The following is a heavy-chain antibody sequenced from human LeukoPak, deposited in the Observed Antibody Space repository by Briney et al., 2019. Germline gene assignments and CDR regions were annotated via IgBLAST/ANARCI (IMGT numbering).Heavy chain of an antibody. CDR1: GYTFTTDY. D-gene: IGHD3-10*01. CDR2: INPSGGST. V-gene: IGHV1-46*01. CDR3: ARARGSGSYYGHDYYYFYYMDV. J-gene: IGHJ6*03. Sequence: ASVKVSCKASGYTFTTDYTHWVRQAPGQGLEWMGIINPSGGSTTYAQKFQGRVIMTGDTSTSTVYMELRSLRSEDTAVYYCARARGSGSYYGHDYYYFYYMDVWGQGTTVTVSS.